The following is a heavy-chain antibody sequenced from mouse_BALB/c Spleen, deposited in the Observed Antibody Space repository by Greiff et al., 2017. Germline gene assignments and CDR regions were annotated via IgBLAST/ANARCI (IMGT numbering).Heavy chain of an antibody. CDR3: AKTGDYGSNYPFAY. V-gene: IGHV2-3*01. Sequence: VKLVESGPGLVQPSQSLSITCTVSGFSLTSYGVSWVRQPPGKGLEWLGVIWGDGSTNYHSALISRLSISKDNSKSQVFLTLNSLLTDDTATYYCAKTGDYGSNYPFAYWGQGTLVTVSA. J-gene: IGHJ3*01. CDR1: GFSLTSYG. D-gene: IGHD1-1*01. CDR2: IWGDGST.